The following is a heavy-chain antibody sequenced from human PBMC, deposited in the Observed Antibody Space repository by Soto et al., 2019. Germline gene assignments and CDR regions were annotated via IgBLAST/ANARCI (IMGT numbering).Heavy chain of an antibody. CDR2: ISTNNGNT. CDR3: ARDLDNDGGSDNWFGP. D-gene: IGHD1-1*01. J-gene: IGHJ5*02. Sequence: QVQLVQSGAEVKKPGASVKVSCKASGYIFSNYGISWVRQAPGQGLEWMGWISTNNGNTNTAQKFQAKITMTTDTSKTTAYMELRSLTSDDTAVYYCARDLDNDGGSDNWFGPWGQGTLVTVSS. V-gene: IGHV1-18*01. CDR1: GYIFSNYG.